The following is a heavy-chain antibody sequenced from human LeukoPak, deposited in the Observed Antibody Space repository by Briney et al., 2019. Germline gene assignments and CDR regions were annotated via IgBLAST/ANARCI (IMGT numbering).Heavy chain of an antibody. D-gene: IGHD2-2*01. V-gene: IGHV4-31*03. CDR2: IYYSGST. Sequence: SETLSLTCTVSGGSISSGGYYWSWIRQHPGTGLEWIGYIYYSGSTYYNPSLKSRVTISVDTSKNQFSLKLSSVTAADTAVYYWARDRPLYCSSTSCYGGYGMDVWGQGTTVTVSS. CDR3: ARDRPLYCSSTSCYGGYGMDV. CDR1: GGSISSGGYY. J-gene: IGHJ6*02.